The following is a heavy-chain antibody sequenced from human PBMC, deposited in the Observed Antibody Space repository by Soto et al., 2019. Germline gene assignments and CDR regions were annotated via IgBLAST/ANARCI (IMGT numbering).Heavy chain of an antibody. V-gene: IGHV5-10-1*01. Sequence: GESLKISCKGSGYSFTSYWISWVRQMPGKGLEWVGRIDPSDSYTNYSPSFQGHVTISADKSISTAYLQWSSLKASDTAMYYCASGNDIVVVPAAIPYGMDVWGQGTTVTVSS. CDR2: IDPSDSYT. CDR3: ASGNDIVVVPAAIPYGMDV. J-gene: IGHJ6*02. CDR1: GYSFTSYW. D-gene: IGHD2-2*01.